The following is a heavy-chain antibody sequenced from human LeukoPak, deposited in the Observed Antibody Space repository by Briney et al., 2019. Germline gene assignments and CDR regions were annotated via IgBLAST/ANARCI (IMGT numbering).Heavy chain of an antibody. V-gene: IGHV1-18*01. CDR3: ARAGYCSGAACYAEGIDY. CDR2: ISAYNGNT. J-gene: IGHJ4*02. D-gene: IGHD2-2*01. Sequence: GASVKVSCKASGYTFTSYGISWVRQAPGQGLEWMGWISAYNGNTNYAQKLQGRVTMTTDTSTSTAYMELTNLRSDDTAIYYCARAGYCSGAACYAEGIDYWGQGTLVTVSS. CDR1: GYTFTSYG.